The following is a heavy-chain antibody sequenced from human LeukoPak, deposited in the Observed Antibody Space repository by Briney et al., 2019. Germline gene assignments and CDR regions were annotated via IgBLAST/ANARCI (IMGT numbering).Heavy chain of an antibody. Sequence: GGSLRLSCAASGFKFDDYTMHWVRRAPEKGLEWVSLMSWNSDYTSYADSVKGRFTISRDNSKNTLYLQMNSLRAEDTAVYYCAKDYYDSSGYYYDYWGQGTLVTVSS. J-gene: IGHJ4*02. D-gene: IGHD3-22*01. V-gene: IGHV3-43*01. CDR2: MSWNSDYT. CDR3: AKDYYDSSGYYYDY. CDR1: GFKFDDYT.